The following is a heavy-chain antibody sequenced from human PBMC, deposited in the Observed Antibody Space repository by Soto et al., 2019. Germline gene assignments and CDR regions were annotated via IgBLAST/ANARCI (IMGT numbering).Heavy chain of an antibody. CDR2: INPNSGGT. D-gene: IGHD3-9*01. CDR1: GYTFTGYY. Sequence: GASVKVSCKASGYTFTGYYMQWVRQAPGQGLEWMGWINPNSGGTNYAQKFQGWVTMTRDTSISTAYMELSRLRSDDTAVYYCAREGYDILTGYPSGAFDIWGQGTMVTVSS. CDR3: AREGYDILTGYPSGAFDI. V-gene: IGHV1-2*04. J-gene: IGHJ3*02.